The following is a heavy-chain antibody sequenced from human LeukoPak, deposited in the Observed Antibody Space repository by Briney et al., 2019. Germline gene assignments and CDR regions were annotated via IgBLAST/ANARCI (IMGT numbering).Heavy chain of an antibody. CDR2: ISGSGGST. D-gene: IGHD4-11*01. J-gene: IGHJ4*02. CDR1: GFTFSSYA. CDR3: AKKGDYSDYSFDY. V-gene: IGHV3-23*01. Sequence: GGSLRLSCAASGFTFSSYAMSWVRQAPGKGLEWVSAISGSGGSTYYADSVKGRFTISRDNSKTTLYLQMNSLRAEDTAVYYCAKKGDYSDYSFDYWGQGTLVTVSS.